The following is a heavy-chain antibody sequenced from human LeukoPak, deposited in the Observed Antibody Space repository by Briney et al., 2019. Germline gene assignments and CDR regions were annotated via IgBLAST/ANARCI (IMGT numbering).Heavy chain of an antibody. Sequence: ASVKVSCKASGYTFTSYAMHWVRQAPGQRLEWMGWINAGNGNTKYSQEFQGRVTITRDTSASTAYMELSSLRSEDMAVYYCARDRGDGYNRYMDVWGKGTTVTVSS. CDR2: INAGNGNT. V-gene: IGHV1-3*03. CDR3: ARDRGDGYNRYMDV. CDR1: GYTFTSYA. J-gene: IGHJ6*03. D-gene: IGHD5-24*01.